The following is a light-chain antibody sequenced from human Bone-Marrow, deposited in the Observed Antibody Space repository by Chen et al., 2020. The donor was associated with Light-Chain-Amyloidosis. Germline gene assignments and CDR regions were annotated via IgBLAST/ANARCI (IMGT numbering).Light chain of an antibody. CDR2: DDS. CDR3: QVWDRSSDRPV. V-gene: IGLV3-21*02. J-gene: IGLJ3*02. Sequence: SYVLTQSSSVSVAPGQTATMACGGNNIGATSVNWSQQTPGQAPLLVVYDDSDRPSGIPERLSGSNSGNTATLTIGRVEAGDEADYYCQVWDRSSDRPVFGGGTKLTVL. CDR1: NIGATS.